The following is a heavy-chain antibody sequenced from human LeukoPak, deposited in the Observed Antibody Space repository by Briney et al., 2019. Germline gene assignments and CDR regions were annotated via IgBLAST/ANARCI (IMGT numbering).Heavy chain of an antibody. D-gene: IGHD2-15*01. J-gene: IGHJ4*02. Sequence: ASVKVSCKLSAYTFTSYYMHWVRQAPGQGLEWVGIINPSGGSTSYAQKFQGRVTITRDTSTRTVYMELSSLRFEDTAVYYCARGVRYCSGGSCYYFDYWGQGTLVTVSS. V-gene: IGHV1-46*01. CDR1: AYTFTSYY. CDR2: INPSGGST. CDR3: ARGVRYCSGGSCYYFDY.